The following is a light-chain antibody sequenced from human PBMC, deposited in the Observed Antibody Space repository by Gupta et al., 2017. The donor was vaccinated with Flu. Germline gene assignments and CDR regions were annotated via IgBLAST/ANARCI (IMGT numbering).Light chain of an antibody. V-gene: IGKV3D-20*01. CDR2: DVS. J-gene: IGKJ1*01. CDR1: QSISNNY. CDR3: QQYDYSPQT. Sequence: EIVLTQSPVTLSLSPRERATLSCGTSQSISNNYLAWYQQKPGLAPRLLIYDVSRRATGIPDRFSGSGSGTDFTLTISRLEPEDFAVYYCQQYDYSPQTFGRGTKVEIK.